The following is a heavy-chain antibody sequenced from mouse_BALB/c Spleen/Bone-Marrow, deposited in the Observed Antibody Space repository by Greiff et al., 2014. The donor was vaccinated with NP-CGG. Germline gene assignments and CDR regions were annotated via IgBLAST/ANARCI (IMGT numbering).Heavy chain of an antibody. Sequence: QVQLQQSGPELVKPGALVKISCKASGYTFTSYDINWVKQRPGQGLEWIGWIYTGDGSTTYNEKFKGKATLTANRSSSTTCMQLNSRTAENSAVYFCARSKDTLPYSSDSGAQGTTLTFSS. CDR2: IYTGDGST. V-gene: IGHV1-85*01. J-gene: IGHJ2*01. CDR1: GYTFTSYD. CDR3: ARSKDTLPYSSDS.